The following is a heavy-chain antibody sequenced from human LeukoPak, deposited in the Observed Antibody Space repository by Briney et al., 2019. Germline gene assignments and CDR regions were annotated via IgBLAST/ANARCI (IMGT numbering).Heavy chain of an antibody. J-gene: IGHJ4*02. CDR3: ASFYSSGWYDY. D-gene: IGHD6-19*01. V-gene: IGHV4-61*01. CDR1: GGSVSSGSYY. Sequence: SETLSLTCAVSGGSVSSGSYYWSWIRQPPGKGLEWIGYIYYSGSTNYNPSLKSRVTISVDTSKNQFSLKLSSVTAADTAVYYCASFYSSGWYDYWGQGTLVTVSS. CDR2: IYYSGST.